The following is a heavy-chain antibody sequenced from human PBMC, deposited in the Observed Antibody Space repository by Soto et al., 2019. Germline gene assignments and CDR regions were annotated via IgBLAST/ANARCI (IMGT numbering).Heavy chain of an antibody. CDR3: ARHRIEVVWRGFDY. V-gene: IGHV3-7*03. CDR2: IKKDGTED. D-gene: IGHD1-1*01. CDR1: GFTFGLYW. J-gene: IGHJ4*02. Sequence: GGSLRLSCVASGFTFGLYWMNWVREAPGKGLEWVAAIKKDGTEDYYADSVRGRFTITRHNAENSVFLQMNSLRVEDTAVYYCARHRIEVVWRGFDYWGQGRPVTVSS.